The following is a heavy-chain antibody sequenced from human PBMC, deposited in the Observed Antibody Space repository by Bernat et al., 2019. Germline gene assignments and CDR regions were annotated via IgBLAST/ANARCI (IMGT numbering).Heavy chain of an antibody. CDR1: GFTFSDYW. CDR2: INSDGSST. Sequence: EVQLVESGGGLVQPGGSLRLSCEASGFTFSDYWMNWVRQAPGKGLVWVSRINSDGSSTGYADSVKGRFTISRDNAKNTLYLQMNSLRAEDTAVYYCARDWESITIFGGRFYYMDVWGNGTTVTVSS. CDR3: ARDWESITIFGGRFYYMDV. D-gene: IGHD3-3*01. V-gene: IGHV3-74*01. J-gene: IGHJ6*03.